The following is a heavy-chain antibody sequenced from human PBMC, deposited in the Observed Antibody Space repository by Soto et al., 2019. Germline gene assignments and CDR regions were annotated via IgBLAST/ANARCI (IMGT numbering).Heavy chain of an antibody. V-gene: IGHV1-8*01. D-gene: IGHD3-16*01. CDR3: ARGGHGAFDP. CDR2: MNPSSGYP. J-gene: IGHJ5*02. CDR1: EYTFTSYD. Sequence: QAQLVQSGAEVKKPGASVKVSCKASEYTFTSYDINWVRQATGQGLEWMGWMNPSSGYPDYAQKLQGRVTMTRNTSISTAYLELSSLTSEEAAVYYCARGGHGAFDPWGQATLVTVSS.